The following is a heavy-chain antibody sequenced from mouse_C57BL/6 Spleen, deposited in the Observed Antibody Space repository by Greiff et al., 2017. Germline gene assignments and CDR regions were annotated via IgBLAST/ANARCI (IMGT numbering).Heavy chain of an antibody. CDR1: GYTFTSYW. V-gene: IGHV1-69*01. J-gene: IGHJ3*01. D-gene: IGHD1-1*01. Sequence: QVQLQQPGAELVMPGASVKLSCKASGYTFTSYWMHWVKQRPGQGLEWIGEIDPSDSYTNYNQKFKGKSTLTVDKSSSTAYMQLSSLTSEDSAVYYCARTYYYGSNLFAYWGQGTLVTVS. CDR2: IDPSDSYT. CDR3: ARTYYYGSNLFAY.